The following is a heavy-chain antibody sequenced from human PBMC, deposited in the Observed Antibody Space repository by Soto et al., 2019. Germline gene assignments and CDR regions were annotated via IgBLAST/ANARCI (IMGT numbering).Heavy chain of an antibody. CDR2: IKQDGSEK. J-gene: IGHJ6*03. Sequence: PGGSLRLSCAASGFTFSSYWMSWVCQAPGQGLEWVANIKQDGSEKYYVDSVKGRFTISRDNAKKSLYLQMNSLRAEDTAVYYCARYGLEASGPARYYYYMDVWGKGTTVTVSS. CDR1: GFTFSSYW. CDR3: ARYGLEASGPARYYYYMDV. D-gene: IGHD1-1*01. V-gene: IGHV3-7*01.